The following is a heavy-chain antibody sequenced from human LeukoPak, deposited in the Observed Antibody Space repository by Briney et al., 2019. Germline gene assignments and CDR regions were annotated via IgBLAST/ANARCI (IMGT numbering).Heavy chain of an antibody. CDR2: IRYDGSNK. J-gene: IGHJ6*03. Sequence: PGGSLRLSCAASGFTFSSYGTHWVRQAPGKGLEWVAFIRYDGSNKYYADSVKGRFTISRDNSKNTLYLQMNSLRAEDTAVYYCAKDDCSSTSCYWGDYYYYMDVWGKGTTVTVSS. CDR3: AKDDCSSTSCYWGDYYYYMDV. V-gene: IGHV3-30*02. CDR1: GFTFSSYG. D-gene: IGHD2-2*01.